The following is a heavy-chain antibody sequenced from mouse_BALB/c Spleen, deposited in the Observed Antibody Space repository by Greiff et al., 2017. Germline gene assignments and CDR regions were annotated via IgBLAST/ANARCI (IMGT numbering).Heavy chain of an antibody. CDR3: AGYYYGSSGYAMDY. V-gene: IGHV1-69*02. Sequence: VQLQQPGAELVKPGASVKLSCKASGYTFTSYWMHWVKQRPGQGLEWIGEIDPSDSYTNYNQKFKGKATLTVDKSSSTAYMQLSSLTSEDSAVYYCAGYYYGSSGYAMDYWGQGTSVTVSS. D-gene: IGHD1-1*01. J-gene: IGHJ4*01. CDR1: GYTFTSYW. CDR2: IDPSDSYT.